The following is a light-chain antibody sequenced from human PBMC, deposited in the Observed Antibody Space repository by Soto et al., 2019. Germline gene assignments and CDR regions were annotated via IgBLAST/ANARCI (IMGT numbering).Light chain of an antibody. V-gene: IGKV3-20*01. CDR2: GTS. CDR3: QQYGTSLFS. Sequence: EIVLTQSPGTLSLSPWKIATLSCRASQSVSSSYLAWYQQKPGQAPRLLIYGTSSRATGIPDRFSGSGSGTDFTLTISRLEPEDFAVYYCQQYGTSLFSFGPGTKVDIK. CDR1: QSVSSSY. J-gene: IGKJ3*01.